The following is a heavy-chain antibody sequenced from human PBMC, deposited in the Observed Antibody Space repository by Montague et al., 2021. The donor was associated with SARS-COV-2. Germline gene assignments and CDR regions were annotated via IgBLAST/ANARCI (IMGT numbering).Heavy chain of an antibody. CDR3: ARAYCGGDCYFYWYFDL. Sequence: CAISGDSVSSNIATWNWIRQSPSRGLEWLGRTYYRSKCYNDYAVSVKSLVIINPDTSNNRISLQLNSVTPEDTAVYYCARAYCGGDCYFYWYFDLWGRGTLVTVSS. CDR1: GDSVSSNIAT. D-gene: IGHD2-21*02. CDR2: TYYRSKCYN. J-gene: IGHJ2*01. V-gene: IGHV6-1*01.